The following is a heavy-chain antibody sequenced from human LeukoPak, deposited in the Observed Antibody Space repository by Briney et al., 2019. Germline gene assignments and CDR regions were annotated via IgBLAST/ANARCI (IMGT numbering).Heavy chain of an antibody. CDR3: ARAYSERYGLGYYYMDV. Sequence: PGGSLRLSCAASGFTFSSYSMNWVRQASGKGLEWVSSISSSSSYIYYADSVKGRFTISRDNAKKSLYLQMNSLRVEDTAVYYCARAYSERYGLGYYYMDVWGKGTTVTVSS. CDR1: GFTFSSYS. CDR2: ISSSSSYI. J-gene: IGHJ6*03. V-gene: IGHV3-21*01. D-gene: IGHD1-26*01.